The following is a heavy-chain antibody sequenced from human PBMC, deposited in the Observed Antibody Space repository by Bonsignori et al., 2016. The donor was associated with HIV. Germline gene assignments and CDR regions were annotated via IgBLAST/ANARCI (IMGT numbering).Heavy chain of an antibody. CDR2: INRGGST. D-gene: IGHD2-8*01. Sequence: GSLRLSCAVYGGSFSGYFWTWIRQPPGKGLEWIAEINRGGSTDSNPSLKSRVTISVDPSKNQFSLKLASVTAADTAVYYCVRRGEILYPHWFDPWGQGTLVTVSS. CDR3: VRRGEILYPHWFDP. J-gene: IGHJ5*02. V-gene: IGHV4-34*01. CDR1: GGSFSGYF.